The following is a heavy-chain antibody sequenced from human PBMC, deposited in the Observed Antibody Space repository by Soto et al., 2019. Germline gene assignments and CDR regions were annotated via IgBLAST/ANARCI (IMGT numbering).Heavy chain of an antibody. V-gene: IGHV1-69*01. CDR3: ARVLYYGSGSYSPYGMDV. J-gene: IGHJ6*02. CDR1: GVSFNNNG. Sequence: QVQLVQSGAGVMKPGSSEKVSCKTSGVSFNNNGIGWVRQAPGHGLEWMGGVSPPFRTSNYARKFQGRISITADASTGTVNMELSSLTSEDTAQYYCARVLYYGSGSYSPYGMDVWGQGTTVTVSS. CDR2: VSPPFRTS. D-gene: IGHD3-10*01.